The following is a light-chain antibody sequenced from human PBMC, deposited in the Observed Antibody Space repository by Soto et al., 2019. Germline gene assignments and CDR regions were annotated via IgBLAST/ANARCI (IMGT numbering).Light chain of an antibody. CDR3: CSYAGSSTLV. V-gene: IGLV2-23*01. J-gene: IGLJ2*01. CDR1: SSDVGAYNL. Sequence: QSALTQPASVSGSPEQSITISCTGTSSDVGAYNLVSWYQQHPGKAPRLIIYEGSKRPSGISHRFSGSKSDNTASLTISGLRAEDEAHYHCCSYAGSSTLVFGGGTKLTVL. CDR2: EGS.